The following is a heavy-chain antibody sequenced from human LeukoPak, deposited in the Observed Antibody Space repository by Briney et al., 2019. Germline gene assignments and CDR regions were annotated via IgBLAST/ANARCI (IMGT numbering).Heavy chain of an antibody. J-gene: IGHJ6*02. CDR3: ARVVSGYSYYYYYYGMDV. V-gene: IGHV4-34*01. Sequence: SETLSLTCAVYGGSFSGYYWSWIRQPPGEGLEWIGEINHSGSTNYNPSLKSRVTISVDTSENQFSLKLSSVTAADTAVYYCARVVSGYSYYYYYYGMDVWGQGTTVTVSS. D-gene: IGHD3-3*01. CDR1: GGSFSGYY. CDR2: INHSGST.